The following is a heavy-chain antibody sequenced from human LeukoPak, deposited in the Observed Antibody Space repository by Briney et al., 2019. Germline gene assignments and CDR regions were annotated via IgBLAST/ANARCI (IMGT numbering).Heavy chain of an antibody. CDR1: GYPFSDHY. D-gene: IGHD2-15*01. J-gene: IGHJ4*02. Sequence: PGGSLRLSCAVSGYPFSDHYIDWVRQAPGKGLEWVGQTRNKLSSYVTEYAAFVKGRFIISRDDSRNSVYLQMNSLKTEDTAMYYCARWRSGSCSYWGQGTLVTVSS. V-gene: IGHV3-72*01. CDR3: ARWRSGSCSY. CDR2: TRNKLSSYVT.